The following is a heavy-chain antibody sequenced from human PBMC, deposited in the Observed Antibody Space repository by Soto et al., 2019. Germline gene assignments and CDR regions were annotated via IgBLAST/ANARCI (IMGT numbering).Heavy chain of an antibody. Sequence: SVKVSCKASGFTFTSSAVQWVRQARGQRLEWIGWFVVGSGNTNYAQKFQERVTITRDMSTSTAYMELSSLRSEDTAVYYCAAGLLDVTIFGVVIAPHYYGMDVWGQGTTVTVSS. CDR2: FVVGSGNT. CDR3: AAGLLDVTIFGVVIAPHYYGMDV. J-gene: IGHJ6*02. V-gene: IGHV1-58*01. CDR1: GFTFTSSA. D-gene: IGHD3-3*01.